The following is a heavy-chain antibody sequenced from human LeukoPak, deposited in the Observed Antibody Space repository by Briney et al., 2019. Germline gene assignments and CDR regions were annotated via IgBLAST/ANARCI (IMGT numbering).Heavy chain of an antibody. D-gene: IGHD3-22*01. Sequence: PGGSLRLSCAASGFTFSSYAMSWVRQAPGKGLEWVSAISGSGGSTYYADSVKGRFTISRDNSKNTLYLQMNSLRAEDTAVYYCAKDRGDYYDSSGYYLGAFDIWGQGTMVTVSS. V-gene: IGHV3-23*01. CDR1: GFTFSSYA. CDR3: AKDRGDYYDSSGYYLGAFDI. J-gene: IGHJ3*02. CDR2: ISGSGGST.